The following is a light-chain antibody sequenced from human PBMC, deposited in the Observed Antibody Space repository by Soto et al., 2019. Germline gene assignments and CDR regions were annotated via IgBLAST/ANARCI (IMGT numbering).Light chain of an antibody. V-gene: IGKV3-15*01. J-gene: IGKJ2*01. Sequence: EIVMTQSPATLSVSPGERVTLSCRASQSVSSNLAWYQQKRGQAPRLLIHGASTRATGIPARFSGSGSGTEFTLTISSLQSEDFAVYYCQQYNNWMYTFGQGTKLEIK. CDR3: QQYNNWMYT. CDR1: QSVSSN. CDR2: GAS.